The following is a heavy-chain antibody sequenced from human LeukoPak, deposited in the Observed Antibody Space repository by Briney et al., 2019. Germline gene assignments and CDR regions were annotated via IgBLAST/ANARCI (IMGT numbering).Heavy chain of an antibody. CDR1: GYSISSGYY. Sequence: PSETLSLTCAVSGYSISSGYYWGRIRQPPGKGLEWIGSIYHSGSTYYNPSLKSRVTISVDTSKNQFSLKLSSVTAADTAVYYCARRRVIAVAGSYFDYWGQGTLVTVSS. CDR3: ARRRVIAVAGSYFDY. D-gene: IGHD6-19*01. CDR2: IYHSGST. V-gene: IGHV4-38-2*01. J-gene: IGHJ4*02.